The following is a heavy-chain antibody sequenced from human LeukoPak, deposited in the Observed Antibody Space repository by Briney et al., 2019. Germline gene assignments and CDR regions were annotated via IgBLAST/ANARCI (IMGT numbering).Heavy chain of an antibody. D-gene: IGHD6-19*01. CDR2: IPYDGSNK. Sequence: GGSLRLSCAASGFTFSSYCMHWVRQAPGEGLEWVAFIPYDGSNKYYADSLKGRFSISRDNSKNTLYLQMNSLRAEDTAVYYCAKDGELYSSGWYLNYWGQGTLVTVSS. CDR3: AKDGELYSSGWYLNY. V-gene: IGHV3-30*02. CDR1: GFTFSSYC. J-gene: IGHJ4*02.